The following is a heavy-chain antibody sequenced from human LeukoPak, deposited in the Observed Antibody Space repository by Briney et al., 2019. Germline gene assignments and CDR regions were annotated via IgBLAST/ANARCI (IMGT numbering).Heavy chain of an antibody. CDR1: GGSISSSSYY. CDR3: ASGSYLYYYYYYMDV. J-gene: IGHJ6*03. CDR2: IYYSGST. V-gene: IGHV4-61*05. D-gene: IGHD3-10*01. Sequence: SETLSLTCTVSGGSISSSSYYWGWIRQPPGKGLEWIGYIYYSGSTNYNPSLKSRVTISVDTSKNQFSLKLSSVTAADTAVYYCASGSYLYYYYYYMDVWGKGTTVTVSS.